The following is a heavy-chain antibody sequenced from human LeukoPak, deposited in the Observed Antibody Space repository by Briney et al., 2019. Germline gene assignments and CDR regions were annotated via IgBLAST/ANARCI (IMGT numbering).Heavy chain of an antibody. CDR2: IYTSGST. V-gene: IGHV4-4*07. CDR1: GGSISSYY. Sequence: SEALSLTCTVSGGSISSYYWSWIRQPAGKGLEWIGRIYTSGSTNYNPSLKSRVTMSVDTSKNQFSLKLSSVTAADTAVYYCARERYDFWSGYYTYYYYYMDVWGKGTTVTVSS. CDR3: ARERYDFWSGYYTYYYYYMDV. D-gene: IGHD3-3*01. J-gene: IGHJ6*03.